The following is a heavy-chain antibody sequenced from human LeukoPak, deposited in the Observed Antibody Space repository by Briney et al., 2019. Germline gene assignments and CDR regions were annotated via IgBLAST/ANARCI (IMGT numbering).Heavy chain of an antibody. CDR3: ARDFVWDYGLLNYYYGMDV. J-gene: IGHJ6*02. V-gene: IGHV1-2*02. D-gene: IGHD4/OR15-4a*01. CDR1: GYTFTNYW. CDR2: INPNSGGT. Sequence: GESLKISCQASGYTFTNYWIGWVRQAPGQGLEWMGWINPNSGGTNYAQKFQGRVTMTKDTSISTAYMELSRLRSDDTAVYYCARDFVWDYGLLNYYYGMDVWGQGTTVTVSS.